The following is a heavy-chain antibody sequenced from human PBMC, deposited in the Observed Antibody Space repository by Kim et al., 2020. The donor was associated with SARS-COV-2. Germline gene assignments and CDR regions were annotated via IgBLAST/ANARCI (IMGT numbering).Heavy chain of an antibody. CDR2: IYYTGSI. CDR1: GVSINSSAYY. D-gene: IGHD1-26*01. CDR3: ARHVPPGKGGDFDY. J-gene: IGHJ4*02. V-gene: IGHV4-39*01. Sequence: SETLSLTCIVSGVSINSSAYYWGWIRQPPGKGLEWIGNIYYTGSIYYNPSLKSRLTIFVNTSKNQFSLNLSSVTAADTAMYYCARHVPPGKGGDFDYWGQGTLVTVSS.